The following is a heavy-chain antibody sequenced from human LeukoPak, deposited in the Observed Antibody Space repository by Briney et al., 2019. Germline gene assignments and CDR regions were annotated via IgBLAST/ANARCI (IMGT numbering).Heavy chain of an antibody. Sequence: GGSLRLSCAASGFTFSSNAMSWVRQAPGKGLEWVSVIYSGGSTYYADSVKGRFTISRDNSKNTLYLQMNSLRAEDTAVYYCARGLVTGHKNYWGQGTLVTVSS. CDR1: GFTFSSNA. CDR3: ARGLVTGHKNY. CDR2: IYSGGST. V-gene: IGHV3-66*01. D-gene: IGHD3-9*01. J-gene: IGHJ4*02.